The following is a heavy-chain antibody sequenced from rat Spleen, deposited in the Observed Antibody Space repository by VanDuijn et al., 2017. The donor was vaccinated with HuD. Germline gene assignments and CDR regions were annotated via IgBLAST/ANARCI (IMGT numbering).Heavy chain of an antibody. V-gene: IGHV5-27*01. CDR1: GFTFNAYD. D-gene: IGHD1-11*01. CDR3: TRDTTALY. CDR2: ISTSGGST. J-gene: IGHJ2*01. Sequence: EVQLVESGGGLVQPGRSLKLSCAASGFTFNAYDMAWVRQAPTKGLEWVATISTSGGSTYYRDSVKGRFTISRDNAKSTLYLQMNSLRSEDTATYYCTRDTTALYWGQGVMVTVSS.